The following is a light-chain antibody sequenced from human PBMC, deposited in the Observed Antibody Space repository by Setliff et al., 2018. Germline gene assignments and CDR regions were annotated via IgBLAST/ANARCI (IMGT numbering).Light chain of an antibody. CDR3: QVWDSGSEHYV. CDR2: YDS. CDR1: NIGGKS. J-gene: IGLJ1*01. V-gene: IGLV3-21*04. Sequence: SYGLTQPPSVPVAPGKTARITCGGNNIGGKSVNWYQQKPGQAPVLVIYYDSDRPSGIPERFFGSNSGNTATLTISRVEAGDEADYYCQVWDSGSEHYVFGTGTKVTVL.